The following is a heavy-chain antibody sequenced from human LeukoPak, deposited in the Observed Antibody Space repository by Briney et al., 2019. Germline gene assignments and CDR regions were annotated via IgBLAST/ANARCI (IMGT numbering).Heavy chain of an antibody. CDR2: IIPICGTA. Sequence: AAVKATCWAAAGTFSSNAFSWVRQPQGQGLELMGGIIPICGTANYAQTFQGRVTITSDESTSTSYLTLRSLRSEDTTVYYRASTGDQNWFDPWGEGTLVTVSS. CDR1: AGTFSSNA. J-gene: IGHJ5*02. CDR3: ASTGDQNWFDP. D-gene: IGHD2-21*02. V-gene: IGHV1-69*01.